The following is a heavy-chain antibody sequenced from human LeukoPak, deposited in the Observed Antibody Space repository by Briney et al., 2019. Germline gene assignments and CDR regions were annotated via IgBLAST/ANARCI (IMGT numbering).Heavy chain of an antibody. V-gene: IGHV3-53*05. CDR1: GFTVSSNY. D-gene: IGHD4-17*01. J-gene: IGHJ4*02. CDR2: IYSGGST. CDR3: ARDPTTRSNQAQFYSDY. Sequence: PGGSLRLSCAASGFTVSSNYVSWVRQAPGKGLEWVSVIYSGGSTYYADSVKGRFTISRDNSKNTLYLQMNSLRAEDTAVYYCARDPTTRSNQAQFYSDYWGQGTLVTVSS.